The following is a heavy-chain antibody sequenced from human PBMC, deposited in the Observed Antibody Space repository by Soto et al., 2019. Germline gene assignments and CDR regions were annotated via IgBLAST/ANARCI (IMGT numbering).Heavy chain of an antibody. CDR3: ARDSREITGTPTRNYYGSGSYYFDY. J-gene: IGHJ4*02. D-gene: IGHD3-10*01. CDR1: GGSISSSNW. CDR2: IYHSGST. Sequence: QVQLQESGPGLVKPSGTLSLTCAVSGGSISSSNWWSWVRQPPGKGLEWIGEIYHSGSTNYNPSLKSRVTISVDKSKNQFSLKLSSVTAADTAVYYCARDSREITGTPTRNYYGSGSYYFDYWGQGTLVTVSS. V-gene: IGHV4-4*02.